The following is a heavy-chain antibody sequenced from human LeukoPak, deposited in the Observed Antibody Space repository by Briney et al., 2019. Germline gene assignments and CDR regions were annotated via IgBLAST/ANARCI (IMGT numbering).Heavy chain of an antibody. CDR2: TSYSGRA. D-gene: IGHD6-13*01. J-gene: IGHJ4*02. V-gene: IGHV4-59*12. CDR3: ARDLGVAAAVYIPFDY. Sequence: PSETLSLTCTVSGGSISSYYWSWIRQPPGRGLQWIGSTSYSGRANYNPSLKSRVTMSVDTSKNQFSLKLSSVTAADTAVYYCARDLGVAAAVYIPFDYWGQGTLVTVSS. CDR1: GGSISSYY.